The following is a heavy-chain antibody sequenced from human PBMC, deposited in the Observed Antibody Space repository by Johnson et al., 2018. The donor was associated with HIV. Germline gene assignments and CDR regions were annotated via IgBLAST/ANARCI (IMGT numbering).Heavy chain of an antibody. Sequence: VQLVESGGGVVRPGGSLRLSCAASGFTFSDHYMDWVRQAPGKGLEWVGRTRNKANSYTTEYAASVKGRFTISRDDSKNSLYLQMNSLRAEDTAVYYCARDFLRGIVGATGAFDIWGQGTMVTVSS. CDR2: TRNKANSYTT. CDR1: GFTFSDHY. CDR3: ARDFLRGIVGATGAFDI. D-gene: IGHD1-26*01. V-gene: IGHV3-72*01. J-gene: IGHJ3*02.